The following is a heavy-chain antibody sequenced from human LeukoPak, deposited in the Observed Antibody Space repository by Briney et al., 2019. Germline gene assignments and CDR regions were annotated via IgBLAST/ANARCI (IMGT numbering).Heavy chain of an antibody. J-gene: IGHJ4*02. V-gene: IGHV3-23*01. CDR1: GFTFSSYG. CDR2: ISGSGGST. D-gene: IGHD2-2*01. Sequence: PGGSLRLSCAASGFTFSSYGMSWVRQAPGKGLEWVSAISGSGGSTYYADSVKGRFTISRDNSKNTLYLQMSSLRAEDTAVYYCAKGHHYCSSTSCPSDYWGQGTLVTVSS. CDR3: AKGHHYCSSTSCPSDY.